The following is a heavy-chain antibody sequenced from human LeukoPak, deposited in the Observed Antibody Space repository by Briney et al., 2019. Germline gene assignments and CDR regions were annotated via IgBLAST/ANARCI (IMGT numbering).Heavy chain of an antibody. Sequence: GRSLRLSCAASGFTFDDYAMHWVRQAPGKGLEWVSSISSSSSYIYYADSVKGRFTISRDNAKNSLYLQMNSLRAEGTAVYYCVRDADYGGNSEAGFDIWGQGTMVTVSS. J-gene: IGHJ3*02. CDR3: VRDADYGGNSEAGFDI. V-gene: IGHV3-21*01. D-gene: IGHD4-23*01. CDR2: ISSSSSYI. CDR1: GFTFDDYA.